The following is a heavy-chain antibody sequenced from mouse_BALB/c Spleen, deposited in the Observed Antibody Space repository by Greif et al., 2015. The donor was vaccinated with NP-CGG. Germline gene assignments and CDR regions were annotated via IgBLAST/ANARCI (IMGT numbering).Heavy chain of an antibody. CDR2: IYPGSGNT. D-gene: IGHD1-1*01. V-gene: IGHV1-63*01. CDR3: ARSGNYYGSSSAWFAY. J-gene: IGHJ3*01. CDR1: GYAFTNYW. Sequence: VKLMESGAELVRPGTSVKISCKASGYAFTNYWLGWVKQRPGHGLEWIGDIYPGSGNTYYNEKFKGKATLTADKSSSPAYMQLSSLTSEDSAVYFCARSGNYYGSSSAWFAYWGQGTLVTVSA.